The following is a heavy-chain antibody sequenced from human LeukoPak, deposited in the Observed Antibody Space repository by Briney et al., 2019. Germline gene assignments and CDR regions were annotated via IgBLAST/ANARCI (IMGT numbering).Heavy chain of an antibody. Sequence: AGGSLRLSCAASGFTVSSNYMNWVRQAPGKGLEWVSYISSISTTIYYADSVKGRFTISRDNPKNSLYLQMNSLRAEDTAVYYCARDAVGIYRIIDYWGQGTLVTVSS. J-gene: IGHJ4*02. CDR2: ISSISTTI. CDR3: ARDAVGIYRIIDY. D-gene: IGHD6-13*01. CDR1: GFTVSSNY. V-gene: IGHV3-48*04.